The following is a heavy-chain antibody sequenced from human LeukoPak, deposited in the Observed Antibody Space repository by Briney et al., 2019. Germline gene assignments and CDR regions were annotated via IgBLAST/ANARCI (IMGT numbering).Heavy chain of an antibody. J-gene: IGHJ4*02. CDR1: GYTFTSYG. Sequence: ASVKVSCKASGYTFTSYGISRVRQAPGQGLEWMGWISAYNGNTNYAQKLQGRVTMTTDTSTSTAYMELRSLRSDDTAVYYCARSGVTIFGVVIMPFDYWGQGTLVTVSS. V-gene: IGHV1-18*01. CDR3: ARSGVTIFGVVIMPFDY. CDR2: ISAYNGNT. D-gene: IGHD3-3*01.